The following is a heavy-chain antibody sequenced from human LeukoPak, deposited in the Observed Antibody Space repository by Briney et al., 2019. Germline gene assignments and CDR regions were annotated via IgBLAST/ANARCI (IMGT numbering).Heavy chain of an antibody. CDR3: ARDLHGYSRLDY. D-gene: IGHD5-24*01. J-gene: IGHJ4*02. CDR2: IYYSGTT. V-gene: IGHV4-31*03. Sequence: SETLSLTCTVTGGSISSGGLYWSWIRQHPGKGLEWIGYIYYSGTTYYNPSLKSRVTMSVDTSVNQFSLRMTSVTAADTAVYFCARDLHGYSRLDYWGQGTPVTVSS. CDR1: GGSISSGGLY.